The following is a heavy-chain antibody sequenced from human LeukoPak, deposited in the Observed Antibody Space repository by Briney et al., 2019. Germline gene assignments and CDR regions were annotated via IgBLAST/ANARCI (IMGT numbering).Heavy chain of an antibody. D-gene: IGHD3-10*01. CDR1: GFIFGDYV. CDR3: ARHGFDPVQNVAHWYFDL. V-gene: IGHV4-34*01. CDR2: ISYSGNT. J-gene: IGHJ2*01. Sequence: PGGSLRLSCTTSGFIFGDYVMSWVRQPPGKGLEWIAEISYSGNTNYNPSLKSRVTIGTSKNEISLNLTSVTAADTAVYYCARHGFDPVQNVAHWYFDLWGRGTLVTVSS.